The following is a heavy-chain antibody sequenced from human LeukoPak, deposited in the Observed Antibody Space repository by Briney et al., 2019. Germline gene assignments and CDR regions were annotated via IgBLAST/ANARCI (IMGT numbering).Heavy chain of an antibody. D-gene: IGHD2-2*01. CDR3: ARDRARLYCSSTSCYAGFDY. CDR2: INPNRGGT. V-gene: IGHV1-2*02. Sequence: ASVKVSCKASGYTFTGYYMHWVRQAPGQGLEWMGWINPNRGGTNYAQKFQGRVTMTRDTSISTAYMELSRLRSDDTAVYYCARDRARLYCSSTSCYAGFDYWGQGTLVTVSS. J-gene: IGHJ4*02. CDR1: GYTFTGYY.